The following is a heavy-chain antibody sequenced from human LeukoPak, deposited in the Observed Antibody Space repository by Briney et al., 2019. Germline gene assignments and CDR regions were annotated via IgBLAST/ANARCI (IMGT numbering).Heavy chain of an antibody. V-gene: IGHV3-9*01. CDR1: GFTFDDYA. Sequence: PGGSLRLSCAASGFTFDDYAMHWVRQAPGKGLEWVSGISWNSGSIGYADSVKGRFTISRDNSKNTLYLQMNSLRAEDTAVYYCARDRMPPGLYSSGWYYFDYWGQGTLVTVSS. J-gene: IGHJ4*02. CDR3: ARDRMPPGLYSSGWYYFDY. CDR2: ISWNSGSI. D-gene: IGHD6-19*01.